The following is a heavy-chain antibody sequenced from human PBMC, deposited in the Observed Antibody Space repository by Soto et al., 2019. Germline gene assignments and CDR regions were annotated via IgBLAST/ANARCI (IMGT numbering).Heavy chain of an antibody. CDR3: AKDLGDVLRYFGYFDY. CDR1: GFTFDDYA. D-gene: IGHD3-9*01. J-gene: IGHJ4*02. CDR2: ISGNSGSI. V-gene: IGHV3-9*01. Sequence: EVQLVESGGGLVQPGRSLRLSCAASGFTFDDYAMHWVRQAPGKGLEWVSGISGNSGSIGYADSVKGRFTISRDNAKNSLYLQMNSLRAEDTALYYCAKDLGDVLRYFGYFDYWGQGTLVTVSS.